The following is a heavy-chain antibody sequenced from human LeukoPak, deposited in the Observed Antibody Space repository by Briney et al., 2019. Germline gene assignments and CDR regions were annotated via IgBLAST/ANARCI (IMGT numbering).Heavy chain of an antibody. D-gene: IGHD3-9*01. CDR1: GGTFSSYA. CDR3: ARVTIHPNWFDP. V-gene: IGHV1-69*13. CDR2: IIPIFGTA. J-gene: IGHJ5*02. Sequence: ASVKVSCKASGGTFSSYAISWVRQATGQGLEWMGGIIPIFGTANYAQKFQGRVTITADESTSTAYMELSSLRSEDTAVYYCARVTIHPNWFDPWGQGTLVTVSS.